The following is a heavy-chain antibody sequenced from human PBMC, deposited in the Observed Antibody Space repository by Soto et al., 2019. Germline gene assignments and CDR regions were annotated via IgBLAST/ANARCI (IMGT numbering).Heavy chain of an antibody. CDR1: GFTFSDYY. CDR3: ARAAPSYYYDSSCYYYAFDI. Sequence: GGSLRLSCAASGFTFSDYYMSWIRQAPGKGLEWVSYISSSGSTIYYADSVKGRFTISRDNAKNSLYLQMNSLRAEDTAVYYCARAAPSYYYDSSCYYYAFDIWGQGTMGTVSS. J-gene: IGHJ3*02. D-gene: IGHD3-22*01. CDR2: ISSSGSTI. V-gene: IGHV3-11*01.